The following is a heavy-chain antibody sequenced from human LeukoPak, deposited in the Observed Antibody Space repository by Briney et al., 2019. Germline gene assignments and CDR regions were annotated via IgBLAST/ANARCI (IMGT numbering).Heavy chain of an antibody. CDR2: IIPIFGTA. V-gene: IGHV1-69*13. Sequence: ASVKVSCKASGGTFSSYAISWVRQAPGQGLEWMGGIIPIFGTANYAQKFQGRVTITADESTSTAYMELSSLRSEDTAVYYCATYTPGYYYGSGSYWAFDIWGQGTMVTVSS. D-gene: IGHD3-10*01. CDR1: GGTFSSYA. J-gene: IGHJ3*02. CDR3: ATYTPGYYYGSGSYWAFDI.